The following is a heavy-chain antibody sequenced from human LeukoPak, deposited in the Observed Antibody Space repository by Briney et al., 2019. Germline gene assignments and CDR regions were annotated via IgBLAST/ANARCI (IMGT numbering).Heavy chain of an antibody. CDR1: GGSFSSHY. V-gene: IGHV4-59*11. J-gene: IGHJ6*03. D-gene: IGHD2-15*01. CDR2: ISNSGST. CDR3: GRDALVGYFSYYYMDV. Sequence: SDTFPLPCIASGGSFSSHYWTWIRQSPVKGLKWIGDISNSGSTSYNTSLKSRVTISIDTAKNQFSLKLSSVTAADTAVYYCGRDALVGYFSYYYMDVWGKGTTVTVSS.